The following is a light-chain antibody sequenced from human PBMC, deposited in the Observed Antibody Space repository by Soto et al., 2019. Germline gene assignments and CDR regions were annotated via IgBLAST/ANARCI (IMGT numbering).Light chain of an antibody. J-gene: IGLJ2*01. CDR3: SSYTSSSTVV. CDR2: DVS. CDR1: SSDVGGYNY. V-gene: IGLV2-14*01. Sequence: QSALTQPASVSGSPGQSITISCTGTSSDVGGYNYVSWYQQHPGKAPKLMIYDVSNRPSGVSNRFSGSKSGNTAPLTISGLQDDDEADYYCSSYTSSSTVVFGGGTKLTVL.